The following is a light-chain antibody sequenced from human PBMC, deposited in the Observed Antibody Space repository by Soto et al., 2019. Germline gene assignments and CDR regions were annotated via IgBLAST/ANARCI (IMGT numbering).Light chain of an antibody. V-gene: IGKV3-15*01. Sequence: EIVMTQSTATLSVSPGERATLSCRASQSVSSNLAWYQQKPGQAPRLRIYGASTRATGIPARFSGSGSGTEFTLTISSLQSEDVAVYYGQQYNNWLSTFGGGTKVEIK. J-gene: IGKJ4*01. CDR2: GAS. CDR3: QQYNNWLST. CDR1: QSVSSN.